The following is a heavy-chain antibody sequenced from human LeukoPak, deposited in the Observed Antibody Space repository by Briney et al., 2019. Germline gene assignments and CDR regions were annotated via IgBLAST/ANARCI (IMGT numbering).Heavy chain of an antibody. J-gene: IGHJ4*02. Sequence: GESLKISCKGSGYSFTSYWIGWVRQMPGKGLEWMGIIYPGDSDTRYSPSFEGQVTISADKSINTAFLQWSSLKASDTAMYYCARHGPIAVAGTVDYWGQGTLVTVSS. D-gene: IGHD6-19*01. V-gene: IGHV5-51*01. CDR1: GYSFTSYW. CDR3: ARHGPIAVAGTVDY. CDR2: IYPGDSDT.